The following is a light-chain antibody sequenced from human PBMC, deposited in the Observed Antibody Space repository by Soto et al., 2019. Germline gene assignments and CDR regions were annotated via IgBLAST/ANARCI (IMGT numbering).Light chain of an antibody. CDR3: QQYGTSPWT. CDR1: QTVSSTF. V-gene: IGKV3-20*01. CDR2: GAS. J-gene: IGKJ1*01. Sequence: EVVLEQSPGTLSLSPGERATLSCRANQTVSSTFLAWYQHKRSQAPSLLVYGASIRATGIPDRFSGSGSGTDFILTISSLEPEDFAVYDCQQYGTSPWTFGQGTKVEIK.